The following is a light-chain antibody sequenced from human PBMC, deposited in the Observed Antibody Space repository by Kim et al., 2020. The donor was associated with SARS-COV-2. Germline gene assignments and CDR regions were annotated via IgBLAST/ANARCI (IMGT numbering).Light chain of an antibody. V-gene: IGLV3-21*04. J-gene: IGLJ2*01. CDR2: YDS. CDR1: SIGSRG. Sequence: KTARLSCGDNSIGSRGVHWYQQKSGQAPVLVICYDSDWPSGIPERFSGSNSGNTATLTISRVEAGDEADYYCQVWDSSSDHRVIFGGGTQLTVL. CDR3: QVWDSSSDHRVI.